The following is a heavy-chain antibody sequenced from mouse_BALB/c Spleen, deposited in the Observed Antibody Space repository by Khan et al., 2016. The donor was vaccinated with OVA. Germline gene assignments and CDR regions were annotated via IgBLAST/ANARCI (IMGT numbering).Heavy chain of an antibody. CDR3: ARGNYFGYYFDY. CDR2: ISYSGVT. CDR1: GYSITSGYA. V-gene: IGHV3-2*02. Sequence: EVQLVESGPGLVKPSQSLSLTCTVTGYSITSGYAWNWIRQFPGNKLEWMGYISYSGVTSYTPSLKSRISITRDTSKNQFFLQLNSVTTEDTVTXYCARGNYFGYYFDYWGQGTTLTVSS. D-gene: IGHD1-1*01. J-gene: IGHJ2*01.